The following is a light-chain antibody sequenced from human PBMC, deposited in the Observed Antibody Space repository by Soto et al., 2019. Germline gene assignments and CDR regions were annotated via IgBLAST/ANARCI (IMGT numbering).Light chain of an antibody. V-gene: IGKV3-20*01. CDR2: GAS. Sequence: EIVLTQSPGTLSLSPGDRATLSCRASQSLSSSYLAWYQQKPGQAPSLLIYGASSRATGIPHRFSGSGSGTDFTLTISRLEPEDFAVYYCQQYGISPYTFGQGTKLEIK. CDR3: QQYGISPYT. J-gene: IGKJ2*01. CDR1: QSLSSSY.